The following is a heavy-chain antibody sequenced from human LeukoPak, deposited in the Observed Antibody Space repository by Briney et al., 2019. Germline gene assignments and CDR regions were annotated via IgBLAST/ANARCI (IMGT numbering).Heavy chain of an antibody. CDR2: IWYDGSNK. D-gene: IGHD1-26*01. J-gene: IGHJ1*01. CDR3: AKDLGLDSGSYYKDRYFQH. Sequence: GSLRLSCAASGFTFSSYGMHWVRQAPGKGLEWVAVIWYDGSNKYYADSVKGRFTISRDNSKNTLYLQMNSLRAEDTAVYYCAKDLGLDSGSYYKDRYFQHWGQGTLVTVSS. CDR1: GFTFSSYG. V-gene: IGHV3-33*06.